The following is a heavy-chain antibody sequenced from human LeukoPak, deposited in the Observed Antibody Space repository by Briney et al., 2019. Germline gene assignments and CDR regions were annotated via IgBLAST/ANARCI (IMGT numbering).Heavy chain of an antibody. D-gene: IGHD6-13*01. CDR3: ASGGGSWYYFDY. J-gene: IGHJ4*02. CDR1: GGTFSSYA. CDR2: IIPIFGTA. V-gene: IGHV1-69*13. Sequence: ASVKVSCKASGGTFSSYAISWVRQAPGQGLEWMGGIIPIFGTANYAQKFQGRVTITADESTSTAYMELSSLRSEDTAVYYCASGGGSWYYFDYWGQGTLVTVSS.